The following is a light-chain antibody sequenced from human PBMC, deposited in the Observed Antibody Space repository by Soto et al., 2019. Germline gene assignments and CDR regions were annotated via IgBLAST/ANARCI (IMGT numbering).Light chain of an antibody. V-gene: IGLV2-14*01. CDR3: SSYTSDNRNYV. CDR1: SSDVGAYTS. J-gene: IGLJ1*01. CDR2: EVS. Sequence: QSVLTQPASVSGSPGQSITISCTGSSSDVGAYTSVSWYQQHPGKAPKLMIYEVSNWPSGVSRRFSGSKSGNTASLTISGLQAEDEAHYYCSSYTSDNRNYVFGTGTKGTVL.